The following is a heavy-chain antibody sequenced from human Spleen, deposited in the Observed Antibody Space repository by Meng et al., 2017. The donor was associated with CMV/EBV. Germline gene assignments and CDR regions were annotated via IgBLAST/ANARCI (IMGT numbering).Heavy chain of an antibody. CDR3: ARGRRRFGELFTYGMDV. J-gene: IGHJ6*01. CDR2: IESGGDT. D-gene: IGHD3-10*01. CDR1: GFIVNKYP. Sequence: GESLKISCAASGFIVNKYPMTWVRQAPRKGLEWVSTIESGGDTYYSDSVKGRFTITRDNSKNTLYLQMNSLRAEDTAVYYCARGRRRFGELFTYGMDVWRQGTTVTVSS. V-gene: IGHV3-53*01.